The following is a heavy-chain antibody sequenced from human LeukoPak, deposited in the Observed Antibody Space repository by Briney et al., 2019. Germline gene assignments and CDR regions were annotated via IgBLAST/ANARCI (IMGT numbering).Heavy chain of an antibody. CDR2: IYYSGST. D-gene: IGHD1-26*01. CDR3: ARDLGVGATSLGGAFDI. J-gene: IGHJ3*02. CDR1: GGSISSSSYY. V-gene: IGHV4-39*07. Sequence: PSETLSLTCTVSGGSISSSSYYWGWIRQPPGTGLEWIGSIYYSGSTYYNPSLKSRVTISVDTSKNQFSLKLSSVTAADTAVYYCARDLGVGATSLGGAFDIWGQGTMVTVSS.